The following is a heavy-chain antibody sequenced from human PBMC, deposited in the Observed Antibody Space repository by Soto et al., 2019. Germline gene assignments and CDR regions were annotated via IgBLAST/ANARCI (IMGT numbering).Heavy chain of an antibody. V-gene: IGHV3-23*01. CDR3: AKVRRFGELRSLY. J-gene: IGHJ4*02. CDR2: IGVSGETT. Sequence: EVQLLESGGGWVQTGGSLRLSCAASGFTFSSYAMRWVRHAPGKGLEWVSAIGVSGETTYYADSVKGRFTISRDNSKNTLSLQMGSLRAEETAVYYCAKVRRFGELRSLYWGQGTLVTVSS. D-gene: IGHD3-10*01. CDR1: GFTFSSYA.